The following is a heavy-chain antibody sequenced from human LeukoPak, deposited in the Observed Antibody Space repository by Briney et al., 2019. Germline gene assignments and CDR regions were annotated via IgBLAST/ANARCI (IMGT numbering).Heavy chain of an antibody. CDR2: MNPNSGNT. D-gene: IGHD3-10*01. J-gene: IGHJ5*02. V-gene: IGHV1-8*01. CDR3: ARGPSRDYGSGSSWFDP. Sequence: ASVKVSCKASGYTFTTYDINWVRQVTGQGLEWMGWMNPNSGNTGYAQKIQGRVTMTRNTSISTAYMELSSLRSEDTAAYYCARGPSRDYGSGSSWFDPWGQGTLVTVSS. CDR1: GYTFTTYD.